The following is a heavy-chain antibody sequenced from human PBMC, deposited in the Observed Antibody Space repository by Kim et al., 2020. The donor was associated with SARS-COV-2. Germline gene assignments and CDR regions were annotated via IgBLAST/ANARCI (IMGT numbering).Heavy chain of an antibody. Sequence: YNPSLKSRVTISVDTSKNQFSLKLSSVTAADTAVYYCARVLGWAVRNFDYWGQGTLVTVSS. CDR3: ARVLGWAVRNFDY. J-gene: IGHJ4*02. V-gene: IGHV4-34*01. D-gene: IGHD3-16*01.